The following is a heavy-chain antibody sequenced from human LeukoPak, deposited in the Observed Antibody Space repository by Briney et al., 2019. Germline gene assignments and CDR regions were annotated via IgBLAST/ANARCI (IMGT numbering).Heavy chain of an antibody. Sequence: PGGSLRLSCTASGFAFSDYAMSWVRQAPGKGLEWGGFIRNKANGGTADYAASVKGRFTISRDDSKTIAYPQMNSLKTEDTAVYYCSRAYSTGWLGINDYWGQGALVTVSS. J-gene: IGHJ4*02. CDR1: GFAFSDYA. CDR3: SRAYSTGWLGINDY. CDR2: IRNKANGGTA. D-gene: IGHD6-13*01. V-gene: IGHV3-49*04.